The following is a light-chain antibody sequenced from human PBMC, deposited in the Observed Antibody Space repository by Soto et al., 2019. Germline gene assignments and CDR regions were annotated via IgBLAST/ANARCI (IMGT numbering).Light chain of an antibody. J-gene: IGKJ5*01. V-gene: IGKV1-39*01. CDR2: AAF. CDR3: QQSYSTLST. CDR1: KSISSY. Sequence: DIQMTQSPSSLSAYVGDRVTITCRASKSISSYLNWYKQKPGKDPKLLIYAAFSLESGVPSRFSGSVSGTDFTLTISSLQPEDSATYYCQQSYSTLSTFGQGTRLQIK.